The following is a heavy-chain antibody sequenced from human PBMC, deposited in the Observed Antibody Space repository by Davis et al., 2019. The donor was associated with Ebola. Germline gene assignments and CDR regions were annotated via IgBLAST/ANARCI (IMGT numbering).Heavy chain of an antibody. CDR3: VRDPALVVTGGGWFFGL. J-gene: IGHJ2*01. D-gene: IGHD2-21*02. V-gene: IGHV3-21*01. Sequence: GGSLRLSCAASGFNFNTYSMNWVRQAPGKGLEWVSTLGTSADTYYADSVKGRFTISRDKSKNTVYLQMDSLRAEDTAVYYCVRDPALVVTGGGWFFGLWGRGTLVTVSS. CDR2: LGTSADT. CDR1: GFNFNTYS.